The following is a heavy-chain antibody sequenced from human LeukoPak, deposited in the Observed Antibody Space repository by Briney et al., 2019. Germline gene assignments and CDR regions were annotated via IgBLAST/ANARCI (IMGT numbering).Heavy chain of an antibody. D-gene: IGHD6-19*01. CDR1: GLTFDHYV. J-gene: IGHJ4*02. CDR2: ISGDGGST. V-gene: IGHV3-43*02. Sequence: QPGGSLRLSCAASGLTFDHYVMHWVRQAPGKGLEWVSLISGDGGSTFYADSVKGRFTISRDNSKNSLYLQMNSLRSDDTALYYCARESESSGWYDYWGQGTLVTVSS. CDR3: ARESESSGWYDY.